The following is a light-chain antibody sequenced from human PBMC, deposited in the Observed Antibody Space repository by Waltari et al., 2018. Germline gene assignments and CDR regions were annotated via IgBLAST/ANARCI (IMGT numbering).Light chain of an antibody. CDR3: QNHERLPAT. J-gene: IGKJ1*01. Sequence: EIMLTQSPGPLTLSPGERATLSCRASQSIGRYLVWYQQKPGQAPRLLMYKASRRATGIPDRFSGSGSGTDFSLTISRLEPEDFAVYYCQNHERLPATFGQGTKVEI. CDR1: QSIGRY. V-gene: IGKV3-20*01. CDR2: KAS.